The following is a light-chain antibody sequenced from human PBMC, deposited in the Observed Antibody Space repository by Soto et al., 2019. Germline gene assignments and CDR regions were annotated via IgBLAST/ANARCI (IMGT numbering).Light chain of an antibody. CDR3: QQYGSSPGT. CDR1: QRVSSSY. Sequence: EIVLTQSPGTLSLSPGERATLSCRASQRVSSSYLAWYQQKPGQAPRLLIYGASSRATGIPDRFSGSGSGTDFTLTISRLEHEDVAVYYCQQYGSSPGTFGQGTKVEIK. CDR2: GAS. V-gene: IGKV3-20*01. J-gene: IGKJ1*01.